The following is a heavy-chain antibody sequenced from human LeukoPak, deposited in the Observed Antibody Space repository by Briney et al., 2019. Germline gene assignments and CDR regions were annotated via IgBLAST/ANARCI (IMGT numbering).Heavy chain of an antibody. V-gene: IGHV4-61*02. CDR3: ARDGYPVVWFGE. J-gene: IGHJ4*02. CDR1: CGSISSGSYY. Sequence: SETLSLTCTVSCGSISSGSYYWSWIRQPAGKGLEWIGRIYTSGSTNYNPSLKSRVTISVDTSKNQFSLKLSSVTAADTAVYYCARDGYPVVWFGEWGQGTLVTVSS. D-gene: IGHD3-10*01. CDR2: IYTSGST.